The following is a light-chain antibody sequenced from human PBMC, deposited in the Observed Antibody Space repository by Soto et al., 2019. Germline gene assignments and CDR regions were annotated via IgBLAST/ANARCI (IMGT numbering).Light chain of an antibody. V-gene: IGKV3-15*01. CDR1: QSVSSN. J-gene: IGKJ1*01. CDR2: GAS. Sequence: EIPMTQSPATLSVSPGERATLSCRASQSVSSNLAWYQQKPGQAPRLLIYGASTRATGIPARFSGSGSGTEFTLTISSLQSEDFAVYYCQQYNKWPPWTFGQGTKVDIK. CDR3: QQYNKWPPWT.